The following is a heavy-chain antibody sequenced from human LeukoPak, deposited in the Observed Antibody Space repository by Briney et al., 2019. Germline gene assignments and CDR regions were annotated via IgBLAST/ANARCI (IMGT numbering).Heavy chain of an antibody. CDR1: GGSFSGYY. D-gene: IGHD1-20*01. CDR2: INHSGST. V-gene: IGHV4-34*01. Sequence: SETLSLTCAVYGGSFSGYYWSWIRQPPGKGLEWIGEINHSGSTNYNPSLKSRVTISVDTSKNQFSLKLSSVTAADTAVYYCARARGRITDNWFDPWGQGTLVTVSS. J-gene: IGHJ5*02. CDR3: ARARGRITDNWFDP.